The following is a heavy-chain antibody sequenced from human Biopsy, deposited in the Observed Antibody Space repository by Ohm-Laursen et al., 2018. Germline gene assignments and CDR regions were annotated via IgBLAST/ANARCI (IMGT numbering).Heavy chain of an antibody. D-gene: IGHD3-22*01. CDR2: IFYRGST. CDR1: GGSISNNNYY. Sequence: SGTLSLTWAVSGGSISNNNYYWGWIRQPPGKGLEWIGSIFYRGSTHYKPSLKSRVNISVDTSKNQFSLKLNSVTAADTAVYYCARDYDTSGYYYVSWGQGTLVTVSS. J-gene: IGHJ5*02. V-gene: IGHV4-39*01. CDR3: ARDYDTSGYYYVS.